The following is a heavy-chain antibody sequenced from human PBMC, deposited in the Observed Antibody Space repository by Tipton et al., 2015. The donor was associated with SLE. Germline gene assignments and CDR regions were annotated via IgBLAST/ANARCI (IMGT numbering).Heavy chain of an antibody. CDR3: ARERVAARPDAFDI. J-gene: IGHJ3*02. D-gene: IGHD6-6*01. Sequence: GSLRLSCAASGFTFSRYEMNWVRQAPGKGLEGVAYISNSGSTIYYADSVKGRFTISRDNAKNSLYLQMNSLRAEDTAVYYCARERVAARPDAFDIWGQGTMVTVSS. CDR1: GFTFSRYE. CDR2: ISNSGSTI. V-gene: IGHV3-48*03.